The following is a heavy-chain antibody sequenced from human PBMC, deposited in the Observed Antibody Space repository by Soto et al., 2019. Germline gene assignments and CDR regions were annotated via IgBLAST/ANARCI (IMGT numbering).Heavy chain of an antibody. CDR3: ARSLSSSSWYGYYYYYGMDV. V-gene: IGHV1-2*04. CDR2: INPNSSGT. D-gene: IGHD6-13*01. J-gene: IGHJ6*02. Sequence: ASVKVSCKASGYTFTGYYMHWLRQAPGQGLEWMGWINPNSSGTNYAQKFQGWVTMTRDTSISTAYMELSRLRSDDTAVYYCARSLSSSSWYGYYYYYGMDVWGQGTTVTVSS. CDR1: GYTFTGYY.